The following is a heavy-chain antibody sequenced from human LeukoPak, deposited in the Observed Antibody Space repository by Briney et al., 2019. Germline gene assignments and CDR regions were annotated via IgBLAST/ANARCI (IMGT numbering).Heavy chain of an antibody. CDR1: GGTFSSYA. Sequence: ASVKVSCKASGGTFSSYAISWVRQAPGQGLEWMGRIIPILGIANYAQRFQARVTITADKSTSTAYMELSSLRSEDTAVYYCATSYSRYSSGYYYLLDYWGQGTLVTVSS. D-gene: IGHD3-22*01. J-gene: IGHJ4*02. CDR2: IIPILGIA. V-gene: IGHV1-69*04. CDR3: ATSYSRYSSGYYYLLDY.